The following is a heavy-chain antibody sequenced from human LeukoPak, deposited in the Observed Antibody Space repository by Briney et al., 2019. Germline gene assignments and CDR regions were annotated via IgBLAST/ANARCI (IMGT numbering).Heavy chain of an antibody. Sequence: GGSLRLSCAASGFTFSSYAMSWVRQAPGKGLEWVSAISGSGGSTYYADSVKGRFTISRDNSKNTLYLQMNSLRAEDTAVYYCAKDTPFDVVVPVEMGFDYWGQGTLVTVSS. J-gene: IGHJ4*02. CDR3: AKDTPFDVVVPVEMGFDY. V-gene: IGHV3-23*01. CDR1: GFTFSSYA. D-gene: IGHD2-2*01. CDR2: ISGSGGST.